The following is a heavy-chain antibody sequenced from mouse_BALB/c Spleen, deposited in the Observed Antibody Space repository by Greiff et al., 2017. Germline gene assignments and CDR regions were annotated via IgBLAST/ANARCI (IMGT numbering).Heavy chain of an antibody. V-gene: IGHV1-55*01. CDR3: ARSGYRYDVYAMDY. CDR2: IYPGSGST. D-gene: IGHD2-14*01. J-gene: IGHJ4*01. CDR1: GYNFTSYW. Sequence: QVQLKQPGAELVKPGTSVKLSCKASGYNFTSYWINWVKLRPGQGLEWIGYIYPGSGSTNYNEKFKSKATLTVDTSSSTAYMQLSSLASEDSALYYCARSGYRYDVYAMDYWGQGTSVTVSS.